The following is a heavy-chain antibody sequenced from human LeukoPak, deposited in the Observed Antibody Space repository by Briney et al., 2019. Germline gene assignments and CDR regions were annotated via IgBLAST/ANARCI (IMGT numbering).Heavy chain of an antibody. D-gene: IGHD3-10*01. V-gene: IGHV3-48*01. J-gene: IGHJ4*02. CDR1: GFTFSSYS. CDR3: ARKGSGTPGLDY. CDR2: INGDSSAI. Sequence: PGGSLRLSCAVSGFTFSSYSMNWVRQAPGKGLDWVSYINGDSSAIYYADSVKGRFTISRDNIKKSLYLQINSLRAEDTAVYYCARKGSGTPGLDYWGQGTLVTVSS.